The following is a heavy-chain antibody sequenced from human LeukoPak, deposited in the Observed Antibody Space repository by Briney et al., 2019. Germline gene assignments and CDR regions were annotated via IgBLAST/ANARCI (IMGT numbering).Heavy chain of an antibody. CDR1: GYTFTSFG. CDR2: IIPIFGTA. CDR3: ASGGFRELLSPYDY. Sequence: SVKVSCKASGYTFTSFGISWVRQAPGQGLEWMGGIIPIFGTANYAQKFQGRVTITADESTSTAYMELSSLRSEDTAVYYCASGGFRELLSPYDYWGQGTLVTVSS. V-gene: IGHV1-69*13. J-gene: IGHJ4*02. D-gene: IGHD3-10*01.